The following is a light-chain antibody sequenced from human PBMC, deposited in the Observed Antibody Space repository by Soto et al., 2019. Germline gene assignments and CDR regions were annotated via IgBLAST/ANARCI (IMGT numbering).Light chain of an antibody. CDR3: SSYTSSSTYVV. CDR1: SSDVGGYNY. J-gene: IGLJ2*01. Sequence: QSALTQPASVSGSPGQSITISCTGTSSDVGGYNYVSWYQQHPGKAPKLMIYDVSNRPSGVSNRFSGYKSGNTASLTISGLQAEDEADYYCSSYTSSSTYVVFGGGTKLTV. CDR2: DVS. V-gene: IGLV2-14*01.